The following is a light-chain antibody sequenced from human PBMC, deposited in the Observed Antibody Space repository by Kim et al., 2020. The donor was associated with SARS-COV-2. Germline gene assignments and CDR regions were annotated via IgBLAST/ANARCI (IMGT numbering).Light chain of an antibody. CDR3: GTWDSSLSAVV. V-gene: IGLV1-51*01. J-gene: IGLJ2*01. Sequence: GQKVTISRSGSSSNIGNNYLSWYQQLPGTAPKLLIYDNNKRPSVIPDRFSGSKSGTSATLGITGLQTGDEADYYCGTWDSSLSAVVFGGGTQLTV. CDR2: DNN. CDR1: SSNIGNNY.